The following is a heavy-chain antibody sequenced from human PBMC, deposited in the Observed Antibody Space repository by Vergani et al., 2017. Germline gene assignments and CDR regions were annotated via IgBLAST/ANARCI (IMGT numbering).Heavy chain of an antibody. CDR3: ARHYWRSTSGYYDLPADY. V-gene: IGHV3-30-3*01. CDR1: GFTFSRYS. J-gene: IGHJ4*02. D-gene: IGHD2-2*01. CDR2: ISYDGSNK. Sequence: QVQLVESGGGVVQPGRSLRLSCAASGFTFSRYSMHWVRQAPGKGLEWVAIISYDGSNKDYADSVKGRFTISRDNSKNTLYLQMNSLRAEDTAVYSCARHYWRSTSGYYDLPADYWGQGTLVTVSS.